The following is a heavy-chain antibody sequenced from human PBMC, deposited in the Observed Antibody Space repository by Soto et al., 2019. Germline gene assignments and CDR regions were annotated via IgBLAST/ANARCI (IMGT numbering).Heavy chain of an antibody. CDR3: ARGVPGY. CDR2: INHTGNT. J-gene: IGHJ4*02. V-gene: IGHV4-34*01. Sequence: QVQLQQWGAGLLKPSETLSLTCAVYGGSFSGYYWSWVRQPPGKGLEWIGEINHTGNTNYNPSLKSRVTISVDTSKNQFALKPSSVTAADTAVYYCARGVPGYWGQGTLVTVSS. CDR1: GGSFSGYY.